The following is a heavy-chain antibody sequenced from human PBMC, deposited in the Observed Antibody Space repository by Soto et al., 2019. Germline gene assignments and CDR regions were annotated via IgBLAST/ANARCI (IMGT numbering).Heavy chain of an antibody. CDR2: IRPGGDST. J-gene: IGHJ5*01. CDR1: GFRFITRA. D-gene: IGHD1-26*01. Sequence: CGSMRLSCAACGFRFITRAMICFRHTAFKGLEWVASIRPGGDSTYYADSVKGRFAVSRDNSNVTLYLQMDSLRVEDTAIYYCTTHEEGAPWAGGFDSWGQGTLVTVSS. CDR3: TTHEEGAPWAGGFDS. V-gene: IGHV3-23*01.